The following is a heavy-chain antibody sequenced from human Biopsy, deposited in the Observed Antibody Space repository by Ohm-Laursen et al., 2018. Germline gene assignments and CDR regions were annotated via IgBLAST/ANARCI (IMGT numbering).Heavy chain of an antibody. D-gene: IGHD2-8*02. Sequence: SLRLSCSASGFTFRSYWMHWVRQAPGKGLVWVSRIDSDGTNTNYADSVKGRFTISRVNAKDTLYLQMNGLRAEDTAVYYCTGDSGGLGDYWGQGTLVTVSS. J-gene: IGHJ4*02. CDR1: GFTFRSYW. V-gene: IGHV3-74*01. CDR3: TGDSGGLGDY. CDR2: IDSDGTNT.